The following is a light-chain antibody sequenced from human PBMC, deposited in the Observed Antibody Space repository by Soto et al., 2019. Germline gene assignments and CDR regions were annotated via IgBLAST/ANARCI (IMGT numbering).Light chain of an antibody. CDR2: KAS. V-gene: IGKV1-5*03. CDR3: QHYNSYSEA. Sequence: DVQMTQSPSTLSASIVDRVTITFLASQDLSTWLAWYQQKPGKAPKLLIYKASTLKSGIPSRFSGSGSGTEFTLTISSLQPDDFATYYCQHYNSYSEAFGQGTKVDIK. J-gene: IGKJ1*01. CDR1: QDLSTW.